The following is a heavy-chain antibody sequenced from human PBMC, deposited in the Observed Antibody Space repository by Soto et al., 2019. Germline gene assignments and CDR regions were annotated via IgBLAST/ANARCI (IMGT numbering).Heavy chain of an antibody. CDR2: ISGSGAAT. V-gene: IGHV3-23*01. J-gene: IGHJ4*02. CDR3: AKVLYGVVTYFDS. Sequence: EVQPLESGGGLVQPGGSLRLSCASSGFTFSSYGMTWVRRPPGKGLEWVSAISGSGAATYYADSVQGRFTISRDNSNNTLYLQMNSLRAEDTAVYSCAKVLYGVVTYFDSWGQGTLVTVSS. CDR1: GFTFSSYG. D-gene: IGHD3-3*01.